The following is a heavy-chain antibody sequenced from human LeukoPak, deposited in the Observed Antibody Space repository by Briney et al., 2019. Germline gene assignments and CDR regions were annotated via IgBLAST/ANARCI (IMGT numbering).Heavy chain of an antibody. CDR2: INHNSGGT. D-gene: IGHD6-19*01. V-gene: IGHV1-2*06. CDR1: GYTFTGYY. CDR3: AKSGWYGQYCFDY. J-gene: IGHJ4*02. Sequence: APVKVSCKTSGYTFTGYYMHWVRQAPGQGLEWMGRINHNSGGTNYAQKFEARVTMTRDTSISTAYMELSRLRSDNTAIYYCAKSGWYGQYCFDYWGQGTLVTVSS.